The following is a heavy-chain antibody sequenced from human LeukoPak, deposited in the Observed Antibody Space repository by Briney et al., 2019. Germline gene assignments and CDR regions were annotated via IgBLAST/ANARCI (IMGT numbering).Heavy chain of an antibody. Sequence: GGSLRLSCAASGFTFADYGMSWVRQAPGKGLEWVSGINWNGDSTGYADSVEGRFTISRDNAKNSLYLQMNSLRAEDTAWYYCARASSLSQRAFDIWGQGTMVTVSS. CDR1: GFTFADYG. CDR2: INWNGDST. D-gene: IGHD1-26*01. J-gene: IGHJ3*02. CDR3: ARASSLSQRAFDI. V-gene: IGHV3-20*04.